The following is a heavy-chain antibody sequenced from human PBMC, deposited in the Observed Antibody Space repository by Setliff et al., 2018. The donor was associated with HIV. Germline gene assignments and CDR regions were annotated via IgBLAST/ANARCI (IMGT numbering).Heavy chain of an antibody. Sequence: QTGGSLRLSCAASGFTFSDFWMHWVRQVPGKGLVWPSRISIDGSSASYADSVKGRFTISRDNAKNTLYLQMNSLRAEDTAVYYCAGERDGYNFDFQYWGQGTLVTVS. CDR2: ISIDGSSA. V-gene: IGHV3-74*01. CDR1: GFTFSDFW. CDR3: AGERDGYNFDFQY. D-gene: IGHD5-12*01. J-gene: IGHJ1*01.